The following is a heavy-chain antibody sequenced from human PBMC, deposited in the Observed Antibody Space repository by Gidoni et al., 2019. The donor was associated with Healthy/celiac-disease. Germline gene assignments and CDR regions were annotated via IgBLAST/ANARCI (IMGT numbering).Heavy chain of an antibody. Sequence: EVQLVESGGGLVKPGGSLRLSCAASGFTFSSYSMNWVRQAPGKGLEWVSSISSSSSYIYYADSVKGRFTISRDNAKNLLYLQMNSLRAEDTAVYYCARDWGYYDSSGYYFDYSIDYWGQGTLVTVSS. J-gene: IGHJ4*02. CDR3: ARDWGYYDSSGYYFDYSIDY. V-gene: IGHV3-21*01. CDR1: GFTFSSYS. CDR2: ISSSSSYI. D-gene: IGHD3-22*01.